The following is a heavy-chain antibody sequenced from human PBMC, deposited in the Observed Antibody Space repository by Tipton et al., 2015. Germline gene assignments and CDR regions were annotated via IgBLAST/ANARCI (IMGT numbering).Heavy chain of an antibody. CDR2: ISHSGNT. CDR3: ARAQGSAAPFDY. Sequence: TLSLTCAVSGYSISSGYYWGWIRQPPGKGLEWIGSISHSGNTYYNPSLKSRVTMSRDTSKNQFSLKLTSVTAADTAVYFCARAQGSAAPFDYWGQGTLVTVSS. CDR1: GYSISSGYY. D-gene: IGHD6-13*01. V-gene: IGHV4-38-2*01. J-gene: IGHJ4*02.